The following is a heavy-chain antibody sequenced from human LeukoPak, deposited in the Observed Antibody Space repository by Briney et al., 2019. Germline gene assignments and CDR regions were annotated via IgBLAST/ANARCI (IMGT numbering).Heavy chain of an antibody. J-gene: IGHJ6*02. CDR2: IWYDGSNK. CDR1: GFTFSSYG. CDR3: ARRSGWDDYYYGMDV. V-gene: IGHV3-33*01. Sequence: GGSLRLSCAASGFTFSSYGMHWVRQAPGKGLEWVAVIWYDGSNKYYADSVKGRFTISRDNSKNTLYLQMNNLRAEDTAVYYCARRSGWDDYYYGMDVWGQGTTVTVSS. D-gene: IGHD6-19*01.